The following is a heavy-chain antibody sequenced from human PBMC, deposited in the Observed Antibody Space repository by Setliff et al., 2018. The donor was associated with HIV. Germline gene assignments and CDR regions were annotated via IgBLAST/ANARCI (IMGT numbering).Heavy chain of an antibody. CDR3: SKGHPDGDPYYFDY. V-gene: IGHV3-64*02. D-gene: IGHD2-21*02. CDR1: GFTFSSYA. CDR2: INNKGDST. J-gene: IGHJ4*02. Sequence: GGSLRLSCAASGFTFSSYAMHWVRQAPGKGLEYVSVINNKGDSTYYADSVKGRFTISRDNSKNSLYLQMNSLRTEDTALYYCSKGHPDGDPYYFDYWGQGTLVTVSS.